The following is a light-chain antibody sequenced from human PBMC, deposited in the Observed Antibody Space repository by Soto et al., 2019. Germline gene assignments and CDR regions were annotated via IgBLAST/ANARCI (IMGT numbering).Light chain of an antibody. V-gene: IGLV2-14*01. CDR1: TSDVGGYNY. Sequence: QSVLTQPASVSGSPGQSITISCTGTTSDVGGYNYLSWYQQHPGKAPKLMVYEVSYRPSGVANRFSGSKSGNTASLTISGLQAEDEADYYYSSYTSSSTLVFGTGTKLTVL. CDR2: EVS. CDR3: SSYTSSSTLV. J-gene: IGLJ1*01.